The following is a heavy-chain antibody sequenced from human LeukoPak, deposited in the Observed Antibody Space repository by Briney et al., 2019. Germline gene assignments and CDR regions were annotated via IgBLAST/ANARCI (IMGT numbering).Heavy chain of an antibody. J-gene: IGHJ4*02. D-gene: IGHD3-10*01. Sequence: SETLSLTCTVSGGSISNSSYYWSWIRQPPGKGLEWIGEINHSGSTNYNPSLKSRVTISVDTSKNKFSLKLSSVTAADTAVYYCARRRPRIPYYGSGSYKPHFDYWGQGTLVTVSS. CDR1: GGSISNSSYY. V-gene: IGHV4-39*07. CDR3: ARRRPRIPYYGSGSYKPHFDY. CDR2: INHSGST.